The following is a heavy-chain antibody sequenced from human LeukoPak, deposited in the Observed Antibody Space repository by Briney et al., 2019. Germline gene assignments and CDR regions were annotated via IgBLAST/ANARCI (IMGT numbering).Heavy chain of an antibody. V-gene: IGHV4-31*02. D-gene: IGHD1-14*01. CDR3: ARTNHDVFDI. Sequence: LRLSCAASGFTFSDYYMSWIRQAPGKGLEWIGYIHYSGSTYYNSSLNSRVTISVDTSENQFSLKLRSVTAADTAVYYCARTNHDVFDIWGQGTMVTVSS. CDR2: IHYSGST. J-gene: IGHJ3*02. CDR1: GFTFSDYY.